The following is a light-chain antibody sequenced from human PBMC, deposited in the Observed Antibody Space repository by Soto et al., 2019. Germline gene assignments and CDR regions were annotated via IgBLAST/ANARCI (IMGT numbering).Light chain of an antibody. Sequence: QSALTQPASVSGSPGQSITISCTGTSSDVGGYNYVSWYQQHPGKAPKLMIYEVSNRPSGVSNRFSGSKSGNTASLTISGLQAEDEADYYCSSYTSCSTRVFGGGTMLNVL. CDR2: EVS. J-gene: IGLJ3*02. CDR1: SSDVGGYNY. CDR3: SSYTSCSTRV. V-gene: IGLV2-14*01.